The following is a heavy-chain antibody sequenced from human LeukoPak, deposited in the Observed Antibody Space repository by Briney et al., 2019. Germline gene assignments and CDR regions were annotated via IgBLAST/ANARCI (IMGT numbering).Heavy chain of an antibody. CDR2: INHSGST. CDR1: GGSFSGYY. V-gene: IGHV4-34*01. J-gene: IGHJ3*02. CDR3: ARDSSVAGIGNAFDI. Sequence: SETLSLTCAVYGGSFSGYYWSWIRQPPGKGLEWIGEINHSGSTNYNPSLKSRVTISVDTSKNQFSLKLSSVTAADTAVYYCARDSSVAGIGNAFDIWGQGTMVTVSS. D-gene: IGHD6-19*01.